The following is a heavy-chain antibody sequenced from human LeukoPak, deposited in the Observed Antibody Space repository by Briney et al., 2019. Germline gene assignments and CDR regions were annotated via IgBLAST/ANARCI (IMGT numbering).Heavy chain of an antibody. CDR1: GFSLSTSGVG. D-gene: IGHD4-17*01. CDR2: IYWDDDK. Sequence: SGPTLVNPTQTLTLTCTFSGFSLSTSGVGVGWIRQPPAKALESLALIYWDDDKRYSPSLKSRLTITKDSSKNQVVLTMTNMDVVDTATYYCAHRGTVTTRYVYFDYWGQGTLVTVSS. J-gene: IGHJ4*02. V-gene: IGHV2-5*02. CDR3: AHRGTVTTRYVYFDY.